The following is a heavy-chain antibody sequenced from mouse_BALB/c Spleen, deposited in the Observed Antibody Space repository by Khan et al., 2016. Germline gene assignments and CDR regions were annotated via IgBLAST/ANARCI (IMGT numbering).Heavy chain of an antibody. CDR1: GYTFTDYE. V-gene: IGHV1-15*01. CDR3: TRKGFTTNHFDY. J-gene: IGHJ2*01. Sequence: QVQLQQSGAELVRPGASVTLSCKASGYTFTDYEMHWVKQTPVHGLEWIGAIDPETGGTAYNQKFKGKATLTADKSSSTAYMELRSLTSEDSAVYYCTRKGFTTNHFDYWGQGTTLTVSS. CDR2: IDPETGGT. D-gene: IGHD2-12*01.